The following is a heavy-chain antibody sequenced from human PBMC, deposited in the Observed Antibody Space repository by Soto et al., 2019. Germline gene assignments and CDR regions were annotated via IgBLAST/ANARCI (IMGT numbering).Heavy chain of an antibody. CDR2: ISYDGSNK. CDR1: GFTFSSYA. D-gene: IGHD2-2*02. Sequence: QVQLVESGGGVVQPGRSLRLSCAASGFTFSSYAMHWVRQAPGKGLEWVAVISYDGSNKYYADSVKGRFTISRDNSKNKLYLQMNSLRAEDTDVYYCARDVCSSTRCYKWGYSYGGFYYWGQGTLVTVSS. CDR3: ARDVCSSTRCYKWGYSYGGFYY. V-gene: IGHV3-30-3*01. J-gene: IGHJ4*02.